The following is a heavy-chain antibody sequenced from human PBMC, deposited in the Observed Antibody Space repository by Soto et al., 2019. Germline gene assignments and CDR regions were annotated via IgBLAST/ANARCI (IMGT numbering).Heavy chain of an antibody. Sequence: SETLSLTCNVSGGPISNYYWSWVRQPAGKGLEWVGRIYSDGATNYSPSLKSRVFMSLDMSGNQFSLQLNSVTAADTAVYYCSRVGCSNSNCQTRGMDVWGQGTTVTVSS. V-gene: IGHV4-4*07. J-gene: IGHJ6*02. CDR3: SRVGCSNSNCQTRGMDV. D-gene: IGHD2-2*01. CDR2: IYSDGAT. CDR1: GGPISNYY.